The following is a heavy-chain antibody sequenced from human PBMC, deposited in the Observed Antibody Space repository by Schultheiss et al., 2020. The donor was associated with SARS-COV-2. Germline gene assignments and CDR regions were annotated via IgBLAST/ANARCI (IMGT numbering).Heavy chain of an antibody. CDR2: IWFDGSQK. CDR1: GFSFSKDD. Sequence: GGSLRLSCAGSGFSFSKDDIHWVRQAPGKGLEWVAVIWFDGSQKFYADSVKGRFTISRDNSENTSFLQMNSLRTEDTAVYYCARLYDFWSGYYTPSYGMDVWGQGTTVTVSS. J-gene: IGHJ6*02. D-gene: IGHD3-3*01. CDR3: ARLYDFWSGYYTPSYGMDV. V-gene: IGHV3-33*01.